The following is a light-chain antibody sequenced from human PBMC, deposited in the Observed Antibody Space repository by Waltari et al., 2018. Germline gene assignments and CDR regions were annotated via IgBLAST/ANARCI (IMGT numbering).Light chain of an antibody. CDR1: NIGSKT. V-gene: IGLV3-21*01. J-gene: IGLJ3*02. CDR3: TSYAGSHNWA. CDR2: FNS. Sequence: SYVLTQSPSVSVAPGETARITCGGDNIGSKTVHWYQQKPGQAPVLAMFFNSDRPSWIPERFSGSNSGSTATLTISGLQAEDEGDYYCTSYAGSHNWAFGGGTKLTVL.